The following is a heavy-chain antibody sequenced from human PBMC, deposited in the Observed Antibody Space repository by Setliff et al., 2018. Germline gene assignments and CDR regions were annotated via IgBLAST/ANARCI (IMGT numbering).Heavy chain of an antibody. J-gene: IGHJ1*01. Sequence: PSETLSLTCNVYGASVINYYWNWIRQSAGEGLEWLGRIYSDGRSSYNPSLKSRISMSLDASKNEIFPKMSSLTAADTARYYCVRVGREYGDSGGHDAFRNWGQGKMVTVSS. CDR2: IYSDGRS. CDR3: VRVGREYGDSGGHDAFRN. D-gene: IGHD4-17*01. V-gene: IGHV4-4*07. CDR1: GASVINYY.